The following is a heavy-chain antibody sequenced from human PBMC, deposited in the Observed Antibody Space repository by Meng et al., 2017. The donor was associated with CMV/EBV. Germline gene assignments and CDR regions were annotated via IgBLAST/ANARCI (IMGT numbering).Heavy chain of an antibody. CDR1: GFTFSNAW. V-gene: IGHV3-15*01. J-gene: IGHJ4*02. Sequence: GGSLRLSCAASGFTFSNAWMSWVRQAPGKGLEWVGRIKSKTDGGTTDYAAPVKGRFTISRDDSKNTLYLQMNSLKTEDTAVYYCTTQIVVVPAATAYFDYWGQGTLVTVS. CDR3: TTQIVVVPAATAYFDY. D-gene: IGHD2-2*01. CDR2: IKSKTDGGTT.